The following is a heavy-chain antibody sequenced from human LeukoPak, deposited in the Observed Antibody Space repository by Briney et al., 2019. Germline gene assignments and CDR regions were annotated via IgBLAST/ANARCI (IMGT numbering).Heavy chain of an antibody. J-gene: IGHJ4*02. CDR3: ARGGGWSPYYFDN. CDR1: GGSINSYY. V-gene: IGHV4-59*01. Sequence: SETLSLTCTVSGGSINSYYWSWIRQPPGKGLEWIAYIYYSGSTSYNPSFKNRVTISVDTSKNHFSLNLRDVTAADTAVYYCARGGGWSPYYFDNWGQGTLVTVSS. CDR2: IYYSGST. D-gene: IGHD6-19*01.